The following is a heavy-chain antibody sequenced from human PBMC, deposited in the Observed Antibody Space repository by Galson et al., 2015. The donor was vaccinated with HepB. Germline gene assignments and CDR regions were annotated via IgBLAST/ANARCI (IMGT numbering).Heavy chain of an antibody. CDR1: GYSFNNHW. CDR2: IYPGDFDT. Sequence: QSGAEVKKPGESLKVSCKASGYSFNNHWIGWVRQMPGKGLEWVGIIYPGDFDTRYSPSFQGQVTVSADKSTNTTFLQWSSLKASDTAFYYCARHPAPGSSLEPFDYWGQGTLVTVSA. D-gene: IGHD6-13*01. CDR3: ARHPAPGSSLEPFDY. J-gene: IGHJ4*02. V-gene: IGHV5-51*01.